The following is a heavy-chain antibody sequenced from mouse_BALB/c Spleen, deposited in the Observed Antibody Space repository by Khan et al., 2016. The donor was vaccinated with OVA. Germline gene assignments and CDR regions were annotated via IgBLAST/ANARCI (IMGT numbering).Heavy chain of an antibody. CDR1: GDSITSGY. V-gene: IGHV3-8*02. D-gene: IGHD2-13*01. Sequence: EVKLEESGPSLVKPSQTLSLTCSVTGDSITSGYWCWIRKFPGNKLEYMGYILYSGSTYYNPSLKSRISITRHTSQNQYYLQLNSVTTEDTATYXCARSTFSDAFAYWGHGTLVTVSA. CDR3: ARSTFSDAFAY. J-gene: IGHJ3*01. CDR2: ILYSGST.